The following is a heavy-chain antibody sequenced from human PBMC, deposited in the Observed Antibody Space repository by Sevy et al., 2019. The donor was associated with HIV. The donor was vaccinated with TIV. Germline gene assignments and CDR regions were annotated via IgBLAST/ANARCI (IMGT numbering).Heavy chain of an antibody. CDR2: IIPIFGTA. Sequence: ASVKVSCKASGGTFSSYAISWVRQAPGQGLEWMGGIIPIFGTANYAQKFQGRVTITADESTRTAYMELSSLRSEDTAVYYCARAVVVVAATEYYFDYWGQGTLVTVSS. V-gene: IGHV1-69*13. J-gene: IGHJ4*02. D-gene: IGHD2-15*01. CDR3: ARAVVVVAATEYYFDY. CDR1: GGTFSSYA.